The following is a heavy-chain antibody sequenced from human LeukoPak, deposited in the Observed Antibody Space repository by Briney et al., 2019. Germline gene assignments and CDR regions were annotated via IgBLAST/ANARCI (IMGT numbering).Heavy chain of an antibody. J-gene: IGHJ5*02. CDR2: IYYSGST. CDR1: GGSISSGGYY. V-gene: IGHV4-31*03. CDR3: ARGGRTQWLVRNWFDP. D-gene: IGHD6-19*01. Sequence: PSQTLSLTCTVSGGSISSGGYYWSWIRQHPGKGLEWIGYIYYSGSTYYNPSLKSRVTISVDTSKNQFSLKLSSVTAADTAVYYCARGGRTQWLVRNWFDPWGQGTLVTVSS.